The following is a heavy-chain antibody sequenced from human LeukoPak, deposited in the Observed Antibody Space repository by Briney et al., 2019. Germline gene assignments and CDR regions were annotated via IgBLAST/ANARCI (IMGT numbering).Heavy chain of an antibody. CDR3: ARAGVDTAIIDY. CDR1: GGSISSSNW. CDR2: IYHSGST. Sequence: PSETLSLTCAVSGGSISSSNWWGWVRQPPGKGLEWIGEIYHSGSTNYNPSLKSRVTISVDTSKNQFSLKLSSVTAADTAVYYCARAGVDTAIIDYWGQGTLVTVSS. D-gene: IGHD5-18*01. V-gene: IGHV4-4*02. J-gene: IGHJ4*02.